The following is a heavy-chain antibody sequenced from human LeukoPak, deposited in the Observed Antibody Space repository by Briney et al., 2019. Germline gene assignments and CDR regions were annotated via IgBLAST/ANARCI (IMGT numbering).Heavy chain of an antibody. D-gene: IGHD2-21*02. CDR3: AKGRDLDY. J-gene: IGHJ4*02. CDR2: ITDSGGGT. V-gene: IGHV3-23*01. Sequence: GGSLRLSCAASGFTFSSYAIHWVRQAPGKGLEWVSAITDSGGGTFYADSVKGRFTISRDNSKNTLYLQMNSLRAEDTAIYYCAKGRDLDYWGQGALVIVSS. CDR1: GFTFSSYA.